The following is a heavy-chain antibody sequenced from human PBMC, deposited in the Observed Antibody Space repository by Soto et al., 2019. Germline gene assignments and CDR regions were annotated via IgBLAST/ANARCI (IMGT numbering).Heavy chain of an antibody. CDR3: ARGVVGYSDGSRYDY. J-gene: IGHJ4*02. CDR1: GFTGSSNY. Sequence: EVQLVESGGGLVQPGGSLRLSCAASGFTGSSNYMSWVRQAPGKGLEWVSIIYSSGSTYYADSGKGRFTISRDNSKNTLYFPMNSLRAEDTAVYYCARGVVGYSDGSRYDYWGQGTLVTVSS. CDR2: IYSSGST. D-gene: IGHD5-18*01. V-gene: IGHV3-66*01.